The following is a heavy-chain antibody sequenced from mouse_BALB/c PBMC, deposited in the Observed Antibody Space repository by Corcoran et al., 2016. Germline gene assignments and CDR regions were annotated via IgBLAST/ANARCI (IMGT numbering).Heavy chain of an antibody. CDR3: ARGTRSLDY. V-gene: IGHV9-1*02. Sequence: QIQLVQSGPELKKPGETVKISCKASGYTFTNYGMNWVKQAPGKGLKWMGWINTYTGEPTYADDFKGRFAFSLETSASTAHLQINSLKNEDMATYFCARGTRSLDYWGQGTTLAVSS. CDR1: GYTFTNYG. J-gene: IGHJ2*01. CDR2: INTYTGEP. D-gene: IGHD1-1*01.